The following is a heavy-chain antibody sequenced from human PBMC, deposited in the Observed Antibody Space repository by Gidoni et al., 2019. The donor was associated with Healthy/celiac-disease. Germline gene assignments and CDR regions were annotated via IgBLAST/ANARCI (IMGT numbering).Heavy chain of an antibody. CDR2: INHSGST. CDR3: ARGFPRTVVTQGSGYFDL. J-gene: IGHJ2*01. Sequence: QVQLQQWGAGLLKPSETLSLTCAVCGGSFSGYYWRWIRQPPGMGLEWIGEINHSGSTNYNPSLKSRVTISVDTSKNQFSLKLSSVTAADTAVYYCARGFPRTVVTQGSGYFDLWGRGTLVTVSS. CDR1: GGSFSGYY. D-gene: IGHD2-15*01. V-gene: IGHV4-34*01.